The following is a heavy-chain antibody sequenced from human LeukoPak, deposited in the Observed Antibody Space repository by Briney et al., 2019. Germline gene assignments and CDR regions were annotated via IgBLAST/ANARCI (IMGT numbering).Heavy chain of an antibody. J-gene: IGHJ6*02. CDR2: INPSGGST. V-gene: IGHV1-46*04. D-gene: IGHD3-3*01. Sequence: ASVKVSCKASGYTFTSYYMHWVRQAPGQGLEWMGIINPSGGSTSYAQKLQSTVTITTDTSTSTVYMELSRLRPEDTAVYYCASPPDYDFWRGYSGAHGMDVRGQGPTVTVSS. CDR1: GYTFTSYY. CDR3: ASPPDYDFWRGYSGAHGMDV.